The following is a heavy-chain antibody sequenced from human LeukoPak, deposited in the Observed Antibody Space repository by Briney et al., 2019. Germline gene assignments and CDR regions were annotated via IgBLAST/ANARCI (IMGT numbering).Heavy chain of an antibody. CDR1: GFTFSSYA. CDR2: FSSSGTII. Sequence: GGSLRLSCEASGFTFSSYAMSWVRQAPGKGLEWVSYFSSSGTIIYYADAVKGRFSISRDNPKNSLYLQMNSLRVDDTAVYYCARVGSSTWYIGHYFDYWGLGTLVTVSS. CDR3: ARVGSSTWYIGHYFDY. J-gene: IGHJ4*02. D-gene: IGHD6-13*01. V-gene: IGHV3-48*03.